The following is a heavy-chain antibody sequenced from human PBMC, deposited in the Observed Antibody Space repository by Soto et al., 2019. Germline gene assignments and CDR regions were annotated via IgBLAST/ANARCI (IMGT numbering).Heavy chain of an antibody. CDR3: ADENHSYY. CDR2: IWYDGSDK. V-gene: IGHV3-33*01. Sequence: QVQLVESGGGVVQPGRSLRLSCAASGFTFSSYGMHWVRQAPGKGLEWVAIIWYDGSDKYYADSVKGRFTISRDNSKNTLFAQTNSRTAGDTAVYFCADENHSYY. CDR1: GFTFSSYG. J-gene: IGHJ6*01.